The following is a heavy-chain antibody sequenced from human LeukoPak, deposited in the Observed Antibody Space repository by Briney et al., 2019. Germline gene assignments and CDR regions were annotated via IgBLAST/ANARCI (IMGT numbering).Heavy chain of an antibody. CDR1: GFTFTSSS. CDR2: ISYDIYSK. Sequence: PGGSLRLSCAASGFTFTSSSMHWVRQAPGKGLGWVAVISYDIYSKYYADSVRGRFTISRDNSENTLYLQMNSLRGEDTAVYYCAKDRAGYTSSWGFDNWGQGTLVTVSS. J-gene: IGHJ4*02. D-gene: IGHD6-13*01. CDR3: AKDRAGYTSSWGFDN. V-gene: IGHV3-30*04.